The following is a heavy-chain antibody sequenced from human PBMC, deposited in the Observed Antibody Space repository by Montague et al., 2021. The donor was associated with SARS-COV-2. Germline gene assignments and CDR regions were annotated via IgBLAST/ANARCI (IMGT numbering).Heavy chain of an antibody. CDR3: AKQPGAGAVVYWYFDL. Sequence: SLRLSCAASGFAFNNFAMTWVRQPPGKGLEWVSSIFGSGAGTYYADSVKGRFTIARDNSRNTVHLQMNSLRSEDTAKYYCAKQPGAGAVVYWYFDLWGRGTVVSVSS. CDR2: IFGSGAGT. D-gene: IGHD6-19*01. J-gene: IGHJ2*01. V-gene: IGHV3-23*01. CDR1: GFAFNNFA.